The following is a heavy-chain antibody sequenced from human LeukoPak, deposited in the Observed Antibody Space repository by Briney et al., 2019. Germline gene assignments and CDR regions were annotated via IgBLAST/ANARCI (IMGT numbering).Heavy chain of an antibody. Sequence: ASVKVSCKVSGYTLTELSMHWVRQAPGKGLEWMGGFDPEDGETIYAQKFQGRVTMTEDTSTDTAYMELSSLRSEDTAVYYCATGWGAAAVNWFDPWGQGTLVTVSS. CDR2: FDPEDGET. D-gene: IGHD6-13*01. V-gene: IGHV1-24*01. CDR3: ATGWGAAAVNWFDP. J-gene: IGHJ5*02. CDR1: GYTLTELS.